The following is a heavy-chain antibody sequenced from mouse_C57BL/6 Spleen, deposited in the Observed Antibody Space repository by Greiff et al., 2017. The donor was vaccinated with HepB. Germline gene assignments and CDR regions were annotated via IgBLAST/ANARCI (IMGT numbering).Heavy chain of an antibody. J-gene: IGHJ4*01. V-gene: IGHV1-22*01. D-gene: IGHD2-1*01. CDR2: INPNNGGT. CDR3: ARRVYYDNHYYAMDY. CDR1: GYTFTDYN. Sequence: EVQVVESGPELVKPGASVKMSCKASGYTFTDYNMHWVKQSHGKSLEWIGYINPNNGGTSYNQKFKGKATLTVNKSSSTAYMELSSLTSEDSAVYYCARRVYYDNHYYAMDYWGQGTSVTVSS.